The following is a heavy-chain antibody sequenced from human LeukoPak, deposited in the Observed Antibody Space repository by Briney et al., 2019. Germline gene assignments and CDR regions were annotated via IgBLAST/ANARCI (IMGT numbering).Heavy chain of an antibody. CDR3: VRPRSSWYDWFDP. J-gene: IGHJ5*02. D-gene: IGHD6-13*01. Sequence: XXXMAXXYTXXTXXIGWVXXXPGXXLEXXGVIYPSDSDTRYSPSFQGQVTISADKSISTAYLQWSSLKASDTAMYYCVRPRSSWYDWFDPWGQGTLVTVSS. V-gene: IGHV5-51*01. CDR1: XYTXXTXX. CDR2: IYPSDSDT.